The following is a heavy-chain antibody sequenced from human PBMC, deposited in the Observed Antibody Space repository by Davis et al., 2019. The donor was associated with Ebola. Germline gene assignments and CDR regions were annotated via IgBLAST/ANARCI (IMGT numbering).Heavy chain of an antibody. D-gene: IGHD3-22*01. CDR2: ISTYNGNT. J-gene: IGHJ6*02. CDR1: GYTFTSCG. CDR3: VRSAAFNYRSDYGYYVYAMDV. Sequence: AASVKVSCKASGYTFTSCGFSWVRQAPGQGLEWMGWISTYNGNTKYAQNFQGRVTLTTDRSTTTAYMELRSLTSDDTAVYYCVRSAAFNYRSDYGYYVYAMDVWGQGTTVTVSS. V-gene: IGHV1-18*01.